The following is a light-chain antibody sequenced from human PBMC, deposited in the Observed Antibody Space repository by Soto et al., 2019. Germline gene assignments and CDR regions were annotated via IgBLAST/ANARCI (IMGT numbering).Light chain of an antibody. Sequence: EIVLTQSPATLSLSPGERATLSCRASQSVSSSYSAWYQQKPGQAPRLLIYGASSRATGIPDRFSGSGSGTDFTLTISSLEPEDFAVYYCQLYGTSPKPFGQGTKVDIK. V-gene: IGKV3-20*01. CDR1: QSVSSSY. CDR2: GAS. CDR3: QLYGTSPKP. J-gene: IGKJ1*01.